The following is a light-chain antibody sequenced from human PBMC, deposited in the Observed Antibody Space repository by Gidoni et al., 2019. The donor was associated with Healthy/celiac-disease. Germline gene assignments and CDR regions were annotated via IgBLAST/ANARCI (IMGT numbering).Light chain of an antibody. CDR2: DAS. CDR1: HSISSW. V-gene: IGKV1-5*01. J-gene: IGKJ4*01. Sequence: IQMTQSPSTLSASVGDRVTITCRASHSISSWLAWYQQKPGKAPKLLIYDASSLESGVPSRFSGSGSGTEFTLTISSLQPDDFATYCCQQYNSYSPLTFGGGTKVEIK. CDR3: QQYNSYSPLT.